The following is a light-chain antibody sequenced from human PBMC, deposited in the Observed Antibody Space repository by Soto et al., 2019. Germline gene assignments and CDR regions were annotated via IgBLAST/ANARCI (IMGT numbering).Light chain of an antibody. Sequence: QSVLTQPPSASGTPGQRVTISCSGSSSHIGSNTVIWYQQLPGTAPKLLIYSNNQRPSGVPDRFSASKSGTSASLVISGLQSEDEADYYSATWDDSLNGYVFGSGTKV. J-gene: IGLJ1*01. CDR2: SNN. CDR3: ATWDDSLNGYV. CDR1: SSHIGSNT. V-gene: IGLV1-44*01.